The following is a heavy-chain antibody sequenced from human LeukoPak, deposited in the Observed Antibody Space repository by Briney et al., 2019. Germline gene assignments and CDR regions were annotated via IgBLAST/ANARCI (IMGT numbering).Heavy chain of an antibody. D-gene: IGHD3-10*02. Sequence: GGSLRLSCAASGFTFSSYEMNWVRQAPGKGLEWVSYISSSGSTIHYADSVKGRFTISRDNAKNSLYLQMNSLRAEDTAVYYCAELGLTMIGGVWGKGTTVTISS. CDR3: AELGLTMIGGV. J-gene: IGHJ6*04. CDR1: GFTFSSYE. V-gene: IGHV3-48*03. CDR2: ISSSGSTI.